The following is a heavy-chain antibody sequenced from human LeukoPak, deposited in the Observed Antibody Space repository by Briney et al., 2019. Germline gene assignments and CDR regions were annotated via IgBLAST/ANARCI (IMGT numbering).Heavy chain of an antibody. CDR1: GFTFSSYA. D-gene: IGHD2-15*01. CDR3: AKDRHGVVAGYYGMDV. CDR2: ISGSGGST. J-gene: IGHJ6*02. Sequence: GGSLRLSCAASGFTFSSYAMSWVRQAPGKGLEWVSAISGSGGSTYYADSVKGRFTISRDNSKNTLYLQMNSLRAEDTAVYYCAKDRHGVVAGYYGMDVWGQGTTVTVSS. V-gene: IGHV3-23*01.